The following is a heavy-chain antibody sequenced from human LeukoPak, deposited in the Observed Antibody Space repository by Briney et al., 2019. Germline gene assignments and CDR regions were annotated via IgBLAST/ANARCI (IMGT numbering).Heavy chain of an antibody. CDR3: ARVYPQQWLAPRYFDY. Sequence: SETLSLTCAVYGGSFSGYYWSWIRQPPGKGLEWIGEVNHSGSTNYNPSLKSRVTISVDTSKNQFSLKLSSVTAADTAVYYCARVYPQQWLAPRYFDYWGQGTLVTVSS. J-gene: IGHJ4*02. V-gene: IGHV4-34*01. CDR1: GGSFSGYY. D-gene: IGHD6-19*01. CDR2: VNHSGST.